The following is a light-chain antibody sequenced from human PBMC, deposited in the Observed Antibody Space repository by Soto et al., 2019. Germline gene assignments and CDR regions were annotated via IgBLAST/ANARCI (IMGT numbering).Light chain of an antibody. V-gene: IGLV2-14*03. J-gene: IGLJ2*01. CDR2: DVS. CDR1: SSDVGGYDY. CDR3: SSYTSGSTRVV. Sequence: QSVLTQPASVSGSPGQSITISCTGTSSDVGGYDYVSWYQQHPGKAPKVMIYDVSKRPSGISNRFSGSKSGNTAFLTISGLQVEDEADYYCSSYTSGSTRVVFGGGTKLTVL.